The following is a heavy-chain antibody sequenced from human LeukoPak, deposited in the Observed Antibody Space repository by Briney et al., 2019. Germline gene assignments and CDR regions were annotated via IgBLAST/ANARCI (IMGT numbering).Heavy chain of an antibody. J-gene: IGHJ6*02. Sequence: ASVKVSCKATGYTFTSYAMNWVRQAPGQGLEWMGWINTNTGNPTYAQGFTGRFVFSLDTSVSTAYLQISSLKAEDTAVYYCARAPYSSSWYGNYYYYGMDVWGQGTTVTVSS. V-gene: IGHV7-4-1*02. CDR2: INTNTGNP. CDR1: GYTFTSYA. CDR3: ARAPYSSSWYGNYYYYGMDV. D-gene: IGHD6-13*01.